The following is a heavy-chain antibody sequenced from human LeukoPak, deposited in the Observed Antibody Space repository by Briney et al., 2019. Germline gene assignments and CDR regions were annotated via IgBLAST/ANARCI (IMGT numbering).Heavy chain of an antibody. Sequence: ASVKVSCKASGYTFTSYGISWVRQAPGQGLEWMGWISAYNGNTNYAQKLQGRVTMTTDTSTSTAYMELRSLRSDDTAVYYCARCGELLRYFVRGGEPPFDYWGQGTLVTVSS. CDR3: ARCGELLRYFVRGGEPPFDY. V-gene: IGHV1-18*01. J-gene: IGHJ4*02. CDR2: ISAYNGNT. CDR1: GYTFTSYG. D-gene: IGHD3-9*01.